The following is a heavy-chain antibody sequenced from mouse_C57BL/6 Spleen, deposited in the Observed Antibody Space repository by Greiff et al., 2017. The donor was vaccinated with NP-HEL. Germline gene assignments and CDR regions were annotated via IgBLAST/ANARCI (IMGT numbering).Heavy chain of an antibody. Sequence: VQLQQPGAELVKPGASVKLSCKASGYTFTSYWMHWVKQRPGQGLEWIGMIHPNSGSTNYNEKFKSKATLTVDKSSSTAYMQLSSLTSEDSAVYYCTNDGFYEGVGWFAYWGQGTLVTVSA. CDR2: IHPNSGST. V-gene: IGHV1-64*01. CDR3: TNDGFYEGVGWFAY. CDR1: GYTFTSYW. D-gene: IGHD2-3*01. J-gene: IGHJ3*01.